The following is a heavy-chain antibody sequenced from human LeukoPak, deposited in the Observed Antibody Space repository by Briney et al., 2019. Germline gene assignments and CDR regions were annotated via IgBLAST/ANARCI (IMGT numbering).Heavy chain of an antibody. J-gene: IGHJ3*02. CDR1: CGPIYHRRYY. CDR3: ARAHCGGDCYFRVAAFDI. Sequence: SETLSLTWTVSCGPIYHRRYYLGGIRQPQRKGLEWDGYIYYIWCTIYTPSLKRRATLSVDISKNRLSLKLSSVTPAEPAVYLCARAHCGGDCYFRVAAFDIWGQGTMVSVSS. D-gene: IGHD2-21*02. V-gene: IGHV4-61*05. CDR2: IYYIWCT.